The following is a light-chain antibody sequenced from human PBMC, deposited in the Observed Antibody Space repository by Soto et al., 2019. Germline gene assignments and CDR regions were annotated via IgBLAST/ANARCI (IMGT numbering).Light chain of an antibody. V-gene: IGKV3-11*01. CDR2: DAS. Sequence: EIVFTKSPATLSLSPGERATLSCRASQSISSYLAWYQQKPGQAPRLLIYDASNRATGIPARFSGSGSGTDFTLTISSLEPEDFAVYYCQQYGSLSWTFGQGTKVDIK. J-gene: IGKJ1*01. CDR3: QQYGSLSWT. CDR1: QSISSY.